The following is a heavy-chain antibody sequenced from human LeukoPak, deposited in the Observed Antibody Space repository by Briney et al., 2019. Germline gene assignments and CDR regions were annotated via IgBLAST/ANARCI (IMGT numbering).Heavy chain of an antibody. CDR1: EFTYG. D-gene: IGHD4-23*01. J-gene: IGHJ4*02. CDR2: ISSSGSNT. CDR3: ARGWLAETTVVTPYNY. Sequence: GGPLRLSCAASEFTYGMNWVRQAPGKGLECVSAISSSGSNTYYADSVKGRFTISRDNSKNTLYLQMNSLRAEDTAVYYCARGWLAETTVVTPYNYWGQGTLVTVSS. V-gene: IGHV3-23*01.